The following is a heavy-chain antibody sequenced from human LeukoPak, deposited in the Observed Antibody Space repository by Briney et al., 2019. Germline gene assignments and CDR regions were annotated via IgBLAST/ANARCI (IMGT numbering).Heavy chain of an antibody. V-gene: IGHV3-23*01. CDR2: ISGSGGST. Sequence: PGGSLRLSCAASGFTFSSYAMSWVRQGPGKGLEWVSAISGSGGSTYYADSVKGRFTISRDNSKNTLYLQMNSLRAEDTAVYYCAKVQQQLTPEYYFDYWGQGTLVTVSS. CDR3: AKVQQQLTPEYYFDY. CDR1: GFTFSSYA. D-gene: IGHD6-13*01. J-gene: IGHJ4*02.